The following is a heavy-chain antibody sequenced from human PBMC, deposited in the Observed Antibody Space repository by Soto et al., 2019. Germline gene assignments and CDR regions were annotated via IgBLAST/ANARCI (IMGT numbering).Heavy chain of an antibody. Sequence: PGGSLRLSCAASGFTFSDYYMSWIRQAPGKGLEWVSYISSSSSYTNYADSVKGRFTISRDNGKNSLYLQMNSLRAEDTAVYYYSIPTPTFDSWGQGPLVTVPS. CDR2: ISSSSSYT. J-gene: IGHJ4*02. CDR3: SIPTPTFDS. CDR1: GFTFSDYY. V-gene: IGHV3-11*06. D-gene: IGHD2-21*01.